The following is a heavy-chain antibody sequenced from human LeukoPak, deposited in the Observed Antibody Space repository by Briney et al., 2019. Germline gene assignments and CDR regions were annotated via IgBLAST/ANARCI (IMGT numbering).Heavy chain of an antibody. Sequence: SETLSLTCTVSGGSISSYYWSWIRQPAGKGLEWIGRIYTSGSTNYNPSLKSRVTISVDTSKNQFPLKLSSVTAADTAVYYCARARKGRGYSYLHFDYWGQGTLVTVSS. CDR2: IYTSGST. V-gene: IGHV4-4*07. D-gene: IGHD5-18*01. CDR3: ARARKGRGYSYLHFDY. J-gene: IGHJ4*02. CDR1: GGSISSYY.